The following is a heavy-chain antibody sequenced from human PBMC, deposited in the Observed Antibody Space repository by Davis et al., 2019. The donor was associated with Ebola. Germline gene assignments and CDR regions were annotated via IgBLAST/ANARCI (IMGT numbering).Heavy chain of an antibody. CDR2: LHYDESQK. Sequence: GESLKISCTASEFTFSSMQWVRQAPGKGLEWVAFLHYDESQKYYADSVKGRFTISRDNSKTTLYLQMNSLRAEDTAVYYCAKVLPHYYDSGGFYHWGQGTLVAVSS. V-gene: IGHV3-30*02. CDR1: EFTFSS. CDR3: AKVLPHYYDSGGFYH. D-gene: IGHD3-22*01. J-gene: IGHJ4*02.